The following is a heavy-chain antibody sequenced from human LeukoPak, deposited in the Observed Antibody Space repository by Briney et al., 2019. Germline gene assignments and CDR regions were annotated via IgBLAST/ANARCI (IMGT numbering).Heavy chain of an antibody. J-gene: IGHJ3*02. D-gene: IGHD3-22*01. V-gene: IGHV1-69*01. CDR1: GGTFSSYA. CDR3: ARDDSSTDAFDI. CDR2: IIPIFGTA. Sequence: SVKVSCKASGGTFSSYAISWVRQAPGQGLEWMGGIIPIFGTANYAQKFQGRVTITADESTSTAYMELSSLRSEDTAVYYCARDDSSTDAFDIWGQGTMVTVSS.